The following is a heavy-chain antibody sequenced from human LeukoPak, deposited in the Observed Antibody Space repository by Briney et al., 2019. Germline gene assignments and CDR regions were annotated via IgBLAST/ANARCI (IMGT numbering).Heavy chain of an antibody. V-gene: IGHV3-15*01. CDR1: GFTFSNAW. CDR2: IKSKTDGGTT. CDR3: AKREAPVDY. D-gene: IGHD1-1*01. J-gene: IGHJ4*02. Sequence: GGSLRLSCAASGFTFSNAWMSWVRQAPGKGLEWVGRIKSKTDGGTTDYAAPVKGRFTISRDDSKNTLYLQMNSLRAEDTAIYYCAKREAPVDYWGQGTLVTVSS.